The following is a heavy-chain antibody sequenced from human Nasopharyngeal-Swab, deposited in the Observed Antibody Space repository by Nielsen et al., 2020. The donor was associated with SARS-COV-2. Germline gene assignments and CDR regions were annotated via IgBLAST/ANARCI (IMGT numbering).Heavy chain of an antibody. Sequence: ASVKVSCKVSGYTLTDLSMHWVRQAPGKGLEWMGGFDPEDGETIYAQKFQGRVTMTEDTSTDTAYMELSSLRSEDTAVYYCATVTGSYTGFDYWGQGTLVTVSS. V-gene: IGHV1-24*01. J-gene: IGHJ4*02. CDR2: FDPEDGET. CDR3: ATVTGSYTGFDY. CDR1: GYTLTDLS. D-gene: IGHD1-26*01.